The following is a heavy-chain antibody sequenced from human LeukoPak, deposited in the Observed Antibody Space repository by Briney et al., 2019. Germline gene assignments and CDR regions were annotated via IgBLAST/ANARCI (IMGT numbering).Heavy chain of an antibody. J-gene: IGHJ4*02. CDR2: INTDGSST. CDR3: ASWYSSGWSLGY. V-gene: IGHV3-74*01. D-gene: IGHD6-19*01. Sequence: GGSLRLSCAASGFTFSSYWMHWVRQAPGKGLVWVSRINTDGSSTSYADSVKGRFTISRDNAKNTLYLQMNSLRAEDTAVYYCASWYSSGWSLGYWGQGTLVTVSS. CDR1: GFTFSSYW.